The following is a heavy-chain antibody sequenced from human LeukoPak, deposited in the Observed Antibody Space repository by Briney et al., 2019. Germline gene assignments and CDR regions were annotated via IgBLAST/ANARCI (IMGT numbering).Heavy chain of an antibody. Sequence: GGSLRLSCAASGFTFDDYGMSWVRQAPGKGLEWVSGINWNGGSTGYADSVKGRFTISRDNAKNSLYLQTNSLRAEDTALYYCARGRITMIVVDAFDIWGQGTMVTVSS. D-gene: IGHD3-22*01. CDR1: GFTFDDYG. V-gene: IGHV3-20*04. CDR2: INWNGGST. J-gene: IGHJ3*02. CDR3: ARGRITMIVVDAFDI.